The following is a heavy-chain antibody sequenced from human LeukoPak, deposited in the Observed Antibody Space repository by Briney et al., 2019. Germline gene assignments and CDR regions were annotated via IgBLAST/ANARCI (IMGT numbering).Heavy chain of an antibody. J-gene: IGHJ3*02. CDR1: GFTFSSYS. CDR2: ISSSSSTI. Sequence: GGSLRLSCAASGFTFSSYSMNWVRQAPGKGLEWVSYISSSSSTIYYADSVKGRFTISRDNAKNSLYLQMNSLRAEDTAVYYCTGDIVVVPAAIGAFDIWGQGTMVTVSS. D-gene: IGHD2-2*02. CDR3: TGDIVVVPAAIGAFDI. V-gene: IGHV3-48*04.